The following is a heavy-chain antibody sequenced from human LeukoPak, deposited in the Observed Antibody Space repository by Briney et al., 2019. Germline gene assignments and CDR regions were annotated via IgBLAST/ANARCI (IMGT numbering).Heavy chain of an antibody. CDR1: GFTFDDYA. D-gene: IGHD2-15*01. V-gene: IGHV3-9*03. CDR3: ARGYCSVSTCYYFDY. Sequence: GGSLRLSCAASGFTFDDYAMHWVRQAPGKGLEWVSGISWNSGNIDYADSVRGRFTISRDNAKNSLYLQMNSLRVEDMALYYCARGYCSVSTCYYFDYWGQGTLVTVSS. CDR2: ISWNSGNI. J-gene: IGHJ4*02.